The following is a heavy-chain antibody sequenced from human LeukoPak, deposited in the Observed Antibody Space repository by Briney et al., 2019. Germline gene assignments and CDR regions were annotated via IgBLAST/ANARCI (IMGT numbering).Heavy chain of an antibody. CDR1: GHTFTSYG. D-gene: IGHD3-10*01. CDR3: ARGYGMVRELRAFMDV. V-gene: IGHV1-18*01. J-gene: IGHJ6*03. Sequence: GASVKVSCKASGHTFTSYGISWVRQAPGQGLEWMGWISAYSGNTNYAQKLQGRVTMTTDTSTSTAYMELRSLRSDDTAVYYCARGYGMVRELRAFMDVWGKGTTVTVSS. CDR2: ISAYSGNT.